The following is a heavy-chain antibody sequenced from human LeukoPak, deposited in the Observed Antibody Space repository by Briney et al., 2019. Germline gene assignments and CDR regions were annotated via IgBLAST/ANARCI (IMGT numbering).Heavy chain of an antibody. D-gene: IGHD3-10*01. CDR1: GGSISSYY. J-gene: IGHJ3*02. Sequence: SETLSLTCTVSGGSISSYYWSWIRQPPGKGLEWIGEINHSGSTNYNPSLKSRVTISVDTSKNQFSLKLSSVTAADTAVYYCAVFGELLDAFDIWGQGTMVTVSS. CDR3: AVFGELLDAFDI. V-gene: IGHV4-34*01. CDR2: INHSGST.